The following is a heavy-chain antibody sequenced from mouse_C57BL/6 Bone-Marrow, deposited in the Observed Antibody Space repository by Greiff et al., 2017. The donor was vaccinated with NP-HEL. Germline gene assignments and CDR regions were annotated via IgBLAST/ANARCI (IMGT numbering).Heavy chain of an antibody. Sequence: DVHLVESGGGLVKPGGPLKLSCAASGFTFSSYAMSWVRQTPEKRLEWVATISDGGSYTYYPDNVKGRFTISRDNAKNNLYLQMSHLKSEDTAMYYCARVPTGTFDYWGQGTTLTVSS. J-gene: IGHJ2*01. CDR3: ARVPTGTFDY. V-gene: IGHV5-4*01. CDR1: GFTFSSYA. D-gene: IGHD4-1*02. CDR2: ISDGGSYT.